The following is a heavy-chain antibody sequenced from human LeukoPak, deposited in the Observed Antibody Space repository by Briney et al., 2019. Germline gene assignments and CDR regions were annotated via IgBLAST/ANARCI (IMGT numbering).Heavy chain of an antibody. CDR1: GYTFTSYD. D-gene: IGHD3-9*01. J-gene: IGHJ3*02. Sequence: ASVKVSCKASGYTFTSYDINWERQATGQGLEWMGWMNPNSGNTGYAQKFQGRVAMTRNTSISTAYMELSSLRSEDTAVYYCARGGGYYDILTGYPDAFDIWGQGTMVTVSS. V-gene: IGHV1-8*01. CDR3: ARGGGYYDILTGYPDAFDI. CDR2: MNPNSGNT.